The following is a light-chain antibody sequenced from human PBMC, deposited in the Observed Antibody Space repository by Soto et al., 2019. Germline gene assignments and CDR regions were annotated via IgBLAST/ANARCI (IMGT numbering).Light chain of an antibody. Sequence: DIQMTQSPSTLSASVGDRVTITCRASQSINTWLAWYQQKPGKAPNLLIYDASSLESGVPSRFSGSGSGTEFTLTISNLQPDDFATYYCQQYNSYLWTFGQGTKVDIK. CDR2: DAS. CDR3: QQYNSYLWT. V-gene: IGKV1-5*01. J-gene: IGKJ1*01. CDR1: QSINTW.